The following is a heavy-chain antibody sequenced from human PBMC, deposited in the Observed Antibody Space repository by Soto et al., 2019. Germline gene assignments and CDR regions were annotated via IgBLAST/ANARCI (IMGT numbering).Heavy chain of an antibody. J-gene: IGHJ4*02. Sequence: SETLSLTCTVSGDSLRSSYHYWGWIRQSPGKGLEWIGSIYYTGNTYYNPSLKSRVSISVDMATNEISLRLRAESVEDTAIYFCSDWRAGGPVNLDHWGPGTVVTVSS. CDR3: SDWRAGGPVNLDH. CDR2: IYYTGNT. D-gene: IGHD2-15*01. V-gene: IGHV4-39*07. CDR1: GDSLRSSYHY.